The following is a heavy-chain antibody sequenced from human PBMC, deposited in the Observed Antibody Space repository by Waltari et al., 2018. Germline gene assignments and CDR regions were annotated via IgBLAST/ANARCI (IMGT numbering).Heavy chain of an antibody. D-gene: IGHD3-22*01. CDR3: AREKITMIVGHDAFDI. J-gene: IGHJ3*02. CDR1: GFPFSSYG. Sequence: QVQLVESGGGVVQPGRSLRLSCAASGFPFSSYGMHWVRQAPGKGLEWCAVIWYDGSNKYYADSVKGRFTISRDNSKNTLYLQMNSLRAEDTAVYYCAREKITMIVGHDAFDIWGQGTMVTVSS. V-gene: IGHV3-33*01. CDR2: IWYDGSNK.